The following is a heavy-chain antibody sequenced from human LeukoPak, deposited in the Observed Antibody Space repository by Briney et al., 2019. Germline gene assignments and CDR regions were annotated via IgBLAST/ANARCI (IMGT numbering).Heavy chain of an antibody. CDR2: IYYSGST. D-gene: IGHD4-17*01. CDR1: GGSISSYC. V-gene: IGHV4-59*08. J-gene: IGHJ4*02. Sequence: SETLSLTCTVSGGSISSYCWSWIRQPPGKGLEWIGYIYYSGSTNYNPSLKSRVTISVDTSKNQFSLKLSSVTAADTAVCYCARPVPYGDWGQGTLVTVSS. CDR3: ARPVPYGD.